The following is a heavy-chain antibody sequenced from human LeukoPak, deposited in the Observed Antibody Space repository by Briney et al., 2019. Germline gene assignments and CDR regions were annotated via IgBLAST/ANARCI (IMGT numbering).Heavy chain of an antibody. D-gene: IGHD6-19*01. CDR2: ISGSGGST. CDR1: GFTFSSYA. CDR3: AKVYSSGWLPPYYFDY. V-gene: IGHV3-23*01. J-gene: IGHJ4*02. Sequence: GGSLRLSCAASGFTFSSYAMSWVRQAPGKGLEWVSAISGSGGSTYYADSVKGRFTISRDNSKNTLYLQMNSLRAEDTAVYYCAKVYSSGWLPPYYFDYWGQGTLVTVSS.